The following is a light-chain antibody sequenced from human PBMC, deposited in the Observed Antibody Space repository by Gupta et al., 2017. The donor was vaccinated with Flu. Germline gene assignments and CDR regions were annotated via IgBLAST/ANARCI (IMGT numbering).Light chain of an antibody. J-gene: IGKJ2*03. Sequence: EIVLTQSSGSLSLSPGERATLSCRASPTVDGAFLAWYQQQPGRAPRLLIYGTSTRATGIPDRFSGSGSGTDFTLTISRLEPEDFAVYYCQQYGHSPAYSFGQGTKLEI. CDR3: QQYGHSPAYS. CDR2: GTS. V-gene: IGKV3-20*01. CDR1: PTVDGAF.